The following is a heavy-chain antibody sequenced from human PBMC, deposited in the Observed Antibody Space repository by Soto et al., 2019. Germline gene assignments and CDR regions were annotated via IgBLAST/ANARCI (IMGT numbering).Heavy chain of an antibody. D-gene: IGHD2-15*01. CDR3: TRRDCSGGNCYSDFDF. J-gene: IGHJ4*02. Sequence: PGGSLRLSCVASGFSFTNAWMNWVRQGPGKGLEWVGRIKTKAESYATALAASVKGRFSMSRDDSKNTAYLEMNSLKTEDTAVYYCTRRDCSGGNCYSDFDFWGQGALVTVSS. CDR1: GFSFTNAW. V-gene: IGHV3-15*07. CDR2: IKTKAESYAT.